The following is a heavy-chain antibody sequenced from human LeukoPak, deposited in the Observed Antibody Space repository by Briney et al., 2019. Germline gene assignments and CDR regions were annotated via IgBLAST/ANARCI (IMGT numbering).Heavy chain of an antibody. D-gene: IGHD1-7*01. V-gene: IGHV3-30*02. J-gene: IGHJ5*02. Sequence: GGSLRLSCAASGFTFSSYGMHWVRQAPGKGLEWVTFIRYDASKKNYADSVKGRFTISRDNSKNTLYLQMNSLRAEDTAVYYCAKDNSWNYENWFDPWGQGTLVTVSS. CDR1: GFTFSSYG. CDR3: AKDNSWNYENWFDP. CDR2: IRYDASKK.